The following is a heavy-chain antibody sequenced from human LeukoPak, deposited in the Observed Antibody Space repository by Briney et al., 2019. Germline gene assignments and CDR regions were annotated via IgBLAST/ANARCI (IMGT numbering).Heavy chain of an antibody. D-gene: IGHD6-19*01. CDR3: ARAFLGGWYYFDY. CDR1: GFTFSSYG. J-gene: IGHJ4*02. V-gene: IGHV3-33*01. Sequence: GGSLRLSCAASGFTFSSYGMHWVRQAPGKGLEWVAVIWYDGSNKYYADSEKGRFTISRDNSKNTLYLQMNSLRAEDTAVYYCARAFLGGWYYFDYWGQGTLVTVSS. CDR2: IWYDGSNK.